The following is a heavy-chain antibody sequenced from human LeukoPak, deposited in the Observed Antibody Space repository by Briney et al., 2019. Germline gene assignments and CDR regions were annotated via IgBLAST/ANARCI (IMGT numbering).Heavy chain of an antibody. CDR1: GFTFSSYA. CDR2: ISGSGDDT. Sequence: GGSLRLSCAASGFTFSSYAMSWVRQAPGKGLEWVSGISGSGDDTYYADSVKGRFTISRDNSMNTLFLQMNSLRAEDTAVYYCANGGGSIFDSWGQGTLVTVSS. D-gene: IGHD2-15*01. CDR3: ANGGGSIFDS. J-gene: IGHJ4*02. V-gene: IGHV3-23*01.